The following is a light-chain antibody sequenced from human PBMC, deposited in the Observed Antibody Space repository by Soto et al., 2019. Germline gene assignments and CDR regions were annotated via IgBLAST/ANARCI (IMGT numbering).Light chain of an antibody. CDR1: SSDVGGYNY. J-gene: IGLJ2*01. CDR3: SSYAVRNTLVV. V-gene: IGLV2-8*01. Sequence: QSALTQPPSASGSPGQSVTISCTGTSSDVGGYNYVSWYQQHPGKAPKLMIYEVSKRPSGVPDRFSGSKSGNTASLTVSGLHAYYYADYYCSSYAVRNTLVVFAGGPKLTVL. CDR2: EVS.